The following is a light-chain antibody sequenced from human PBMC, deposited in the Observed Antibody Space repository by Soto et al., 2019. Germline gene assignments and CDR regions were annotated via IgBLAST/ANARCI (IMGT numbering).Light chain of an antibody. Sequence: QSALTQPASVSGSPGQSITISCTGTSSDVGGYNYVSWYQQHPGKAPKLMIYEVRNRPSGVSHRFSGSKSANTASLTISGLQAEDEADYYCSSYPSSSPYVFGTGTKVTVL. CDR2: EVR. J-gene: IGLJ1*01. CDR3: SSYPSSSPYV. CDR1: SSDVGGYNY. V-gene: IGLV2-14*01.